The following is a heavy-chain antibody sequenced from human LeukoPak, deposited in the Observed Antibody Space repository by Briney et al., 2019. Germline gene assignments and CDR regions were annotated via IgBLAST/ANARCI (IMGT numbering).Heavy chain of an antibody. CDR3: ARAAWRYYDSSDDAFDI. CDR2: INSDGSST. CDR1: GFTFSSYW. V-gene: IGHV3-74*01. D-gene: IGHD3-22*01. Sequence: GGSLRLSCAASGFTFSSYWMHWVRQAPGKGLVWVSRINSDGSSTSYADSVKGRFTISRDNAKNTLYLQMNSLRAEDTAVYYCARAAWRYYDSSDDAFDIWGQGTMVTVSS. J-gene: IGHJ3*02.